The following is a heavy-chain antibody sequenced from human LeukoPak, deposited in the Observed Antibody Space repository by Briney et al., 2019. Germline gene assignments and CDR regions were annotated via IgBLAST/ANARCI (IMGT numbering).Heavy chain of an antibody. CDR1: GFTFSNYW. CDR3: ARDRRCSGGSCYYFDY. J-gene: IGHJ4*02. D-gene: IGHD2-15*01. V-gene: IGHV3-7*04. Sequence: PGGSLRLSCAASGFTFSNYWMTWVRQAPGKGLEWVANIKQDGSEKYYVDPVLGRFTLSRDNAKNSLYLQVNSLRAEDTAVYYCARDRRCSGGSCYYFDYWGQGTLVIVSS. CDR2: IKQDGSEK.